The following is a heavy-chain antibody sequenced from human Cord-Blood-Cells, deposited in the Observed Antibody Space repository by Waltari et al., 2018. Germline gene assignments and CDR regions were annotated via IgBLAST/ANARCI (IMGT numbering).Heavy chain of an antibody. J-gene: IGHJ3*02. CDR2: IYYSGST. CDR1: GGSISSSSYY. CDR3: ASSTGDDAFDI. D-gene: IGHD7-27*01. Sequence: QLQLQESGPGLVKPSETLSLTCTVSGGSISSSSYYWGWIPQPPGKGLEWIGSIYYSGSTYYNPSLKSRVTISVDTSKNQFSLKLSSVTAADTAVYYCASSTGDDAFDIWGQGTMVTVSS. V-gene: IGHV4-39*01.